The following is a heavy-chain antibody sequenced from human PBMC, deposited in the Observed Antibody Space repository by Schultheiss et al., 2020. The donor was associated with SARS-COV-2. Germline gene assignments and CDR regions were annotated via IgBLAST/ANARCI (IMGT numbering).Heavy chain of an antibody. Sequence: ASVKVSCKASGYTFTNYDINWVRQAAGQGLEWMGWMNPDSGNTGYAQKFQGRVSMTRDTSITTAYMELNSLRSEDTAVYYCARDRDTIGSGSFYWFDPWGHGTLVTVSS. CDR1: GYTFTNYD. D-gene: IGHD3-10*01. CDR2: MNPDSGNT. CDR3: ARDRDTIGSGSFYWFDP. V-gene: IGHV1-8*01. J-gene: IGHJ5*02.